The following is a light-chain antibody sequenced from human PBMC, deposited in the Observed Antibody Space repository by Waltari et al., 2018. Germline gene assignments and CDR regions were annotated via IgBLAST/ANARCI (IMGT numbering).Light chain of an antibody. CDR2: DAS. CDR3: QHRSNWPLFT. V-gene: IGKV3-11*01. J-gene: IGKJ3*01. CDR1: QSVSSY. Sequence: EIVLTQSPATLSLSPGERATLSCRASQSVSSYLAWYRQKPGQDPRLLIYDASNRATGIPARFSGSGAGTDFTLTISSLEPEDFADYYCQHRSNWPLFTFGPGTKVDFK.